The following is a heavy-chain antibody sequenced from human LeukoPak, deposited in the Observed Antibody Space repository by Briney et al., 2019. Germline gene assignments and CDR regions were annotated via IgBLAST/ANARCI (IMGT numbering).Heavy chain of an antibody. Sequence: PGGSLRLFCAASGFTFSSYWMSWVRQAPGKGLEWVANIKQDGSEKYYVDSVKGRFTISRDKAKNSLYLQMNSLRAEDTAVYYCAREAYSSSFDYWGQGTLVTVSS. J-gene: IGHJ4*02. D-gene: IGHD6-13*01. CDR3: AREAYSSSFDY. CDR1: GFTFSSYW. CDR2: IKQDGSEK. V-gene: IGHV3-7*01.